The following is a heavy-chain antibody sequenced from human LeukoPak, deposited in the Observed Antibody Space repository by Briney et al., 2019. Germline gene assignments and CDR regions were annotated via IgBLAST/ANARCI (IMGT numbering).Heavy chain of an antibody. CDR1: GFTFSDSS. CDR3: ARGCGLHLSPAPSYYDSRCRYFDA. V-gene: IGHV3-48*04. CDR2: ISSTSTTI. J-gene: IGHJ4*02. D-gene: IGHD3-22*01. Sequence: PGRSLRLSCAAYGFTFSDSSMEWVRQAPGRGLEWLSYISSTSTTIYYADSGSGRFTTSRDNAKNALYLQMNSLRAEDTAVYYCARGCGLHLSPAPSYYDSRCRYFDAWGQGTLVTVSS.